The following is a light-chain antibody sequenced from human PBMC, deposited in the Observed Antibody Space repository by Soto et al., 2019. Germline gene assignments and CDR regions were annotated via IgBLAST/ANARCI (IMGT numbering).Light chain of an antibody. V-gene: IGKV3D-20*01. CDR1: QSVSSSY. J-gene: IGKJ1*01. CDR2: DAS. Sequence: EIVLTQSPASLSLSPWERATLSCRASQSVSSSYLAWYQQKPGLAPRLLIYDASSRATGIPDRFSGSGSGTEFTLTISSLQSEDFAVYYCQQYNNWPLTFGQGTKVDI. CDR3: QQYNNWPLT.